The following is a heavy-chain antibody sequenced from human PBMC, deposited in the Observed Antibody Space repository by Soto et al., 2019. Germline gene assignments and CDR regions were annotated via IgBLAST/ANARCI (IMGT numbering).Heavy chain of an antibody. CDR3: AKQTPNAGSTV. V-gene: IGHV3-23*01. CDR2: VSGSGGST. CDR1: GFTFTTYA. D-gene: IGHD2-2*01. J-gene: IGHJ6*02. Sequence: EVQLLESGGGLVQPGGSLRLSCAASGFTFTTYAMNWVRQAPGKGLEWVSTVSGSGGSTYHADSVKGRFTVSRDNSKNTLYLQMSSLSTEDTDVYYCAKQTPNAGSTVWGQGTTVTVSS.